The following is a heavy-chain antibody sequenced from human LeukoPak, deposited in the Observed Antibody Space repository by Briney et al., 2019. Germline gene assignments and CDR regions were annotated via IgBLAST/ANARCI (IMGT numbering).Heavy chain of an antibody. D-gene: IGHD2-15*01. V-gene: IGHV3-23*01. Sequence: PGGSLRLSCAASGFTFSSYAMSWVRQAPGKGLEWVSTISGSGGSTFYADSVKGRFTTSRDNSKNTLYLQMNSLRAEDTAVYYCAKGYCSGGSCCLDYWGQGTLVTVSS. CDR3: AKGYCSGGSCCLDY. J-gene: IGHJ4*02. CDR2: ISGSGGST. CDR1: GFTFSSYA.